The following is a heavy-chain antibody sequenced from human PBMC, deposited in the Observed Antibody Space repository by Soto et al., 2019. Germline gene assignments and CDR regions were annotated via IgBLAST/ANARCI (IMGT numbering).Heavy chain of an antibody. J-gene: IGHJ4*02. CDR3: AKQDDILTGYYNPFDY. Sequence: GGSLRLSCAASGFTFSSYVMHWVRQSPGKGLEWVAVISYDGSNKYYADSVKGRFTISRDNSKNTLYLQMNSLRAEDTAVYYCAKQDDILTGYYNPFDYWGQGTLVTVSS. CDR1: GFTFSSYV. D-gene: IGHD3-9*01. CDR2: ISYDGSNK. V-gene: IGHV3-30*18.